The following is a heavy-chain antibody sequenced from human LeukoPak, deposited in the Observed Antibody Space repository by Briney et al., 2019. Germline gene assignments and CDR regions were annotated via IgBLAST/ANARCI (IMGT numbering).Heavy chain of an antibody. CDR2: IYHSGST. Sequence: PSETLFLTCAVSGGFIGSSNWWSWVRQPPGKGLEWIGEIYHSGSTNYNPSLKSRVTISVDKSKNQFSLKLTSVTAADTAAYYCARQGDSGWYYFDYWGQGTLVTVSS. D-gene: IGHD6-19*01. J-gene: IGHJ4*02. V-gene: IGHV4-4*02. CDR1: GGFIGSSNW. CDR3: ARQGDSGWYYFDY.